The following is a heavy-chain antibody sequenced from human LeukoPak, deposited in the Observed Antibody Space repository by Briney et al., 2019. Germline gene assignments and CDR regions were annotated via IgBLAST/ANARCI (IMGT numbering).Heavy chain of an antibody. CDR1: GFTFSSYS. CDR3: ARATGDHYDFWSGQVLGY. CDR2: ISSSSSYI. J-gene: IGHJ4*02. V-gene: IGHV3-21*01. Sequence: GGSLRLSCAASGFTFSSYSMNWVRQAPGKGLEWVSSISSSSSYIYYADSVKGRFTIPRDNAKNSLYLQMNSLRAEDTAVYYCARATGDHYDFWSGQVLGYWGQGTLVTVSS. D-gene: IGHD3-3*01.